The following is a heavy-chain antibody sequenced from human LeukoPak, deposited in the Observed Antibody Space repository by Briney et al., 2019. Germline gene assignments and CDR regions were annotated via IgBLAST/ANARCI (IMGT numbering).Heavy chain of an antibody. CDR2: ISSSSSYI. CDR1: GFTFSSYS. Sequence: PGGSPRLSCAASGFTFSSYSMNWVRQAPGKGLEWVSSISSSSSYIYYADSVKGRFTISRDNAKNSLYLQMNSLRAEDTAVYYCARDSTYYYDSSGYPPDYWGQGTLVTVSS. D-gene: IGHD3-22*01. J-gene: IGHJ4*02. V-gene: IGHV3-21*01. CDR3: ARDSTYYYDSSGYPPDY.